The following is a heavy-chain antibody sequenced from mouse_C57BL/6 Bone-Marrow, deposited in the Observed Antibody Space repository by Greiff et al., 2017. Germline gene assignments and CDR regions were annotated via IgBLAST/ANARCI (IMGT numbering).Heavy chain of an antibody. Sequence: QVQLKQPGAELVRPGSSVKLSCKASGYTFTSYWMDWVKQRPGQGLEWIGNIYPSDSETHYNQKFKDKATLTVDKSSSTAYMQLSSLTSEDSAVYYCARVDYAWFAYWGQGTLVTVSA. CDR3: ARVDYAWFAY. CDR2: IYPSDSET. D-gene: IGHD2-4*01. CDR1: GYTFTSYW. V-gene: IGHV1-61*01. J-gene: IGHJ3*01.